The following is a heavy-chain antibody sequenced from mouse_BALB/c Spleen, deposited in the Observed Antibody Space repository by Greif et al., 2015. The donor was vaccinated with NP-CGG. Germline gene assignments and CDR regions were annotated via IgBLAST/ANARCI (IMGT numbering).Heavy chain of an antibody. CDR2: IWSGGST. CDR1: GFSLTSYG. Sequence: QVQLQQPGPGLVQPSQSLSITCTVSGFSLTSYGVHWVRQSPGKGLEWLGVIWSGGSTDCNAAFISRLSISKDNSKSQVFFKMNSLQANDTAIYYCARNRGYYGGFDYWGQGTTLTVSS. D-gene: IGHD1-1*01. CDR3: ARNRGYYGGFDY. J-gene: IGHJ2*01. V-gene: IGHV2-2*02.